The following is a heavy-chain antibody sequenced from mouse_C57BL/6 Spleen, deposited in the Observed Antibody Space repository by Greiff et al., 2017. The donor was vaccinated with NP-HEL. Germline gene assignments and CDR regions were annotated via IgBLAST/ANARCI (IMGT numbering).Heavy chain of an antibody. J-gene: IGHJ1*03. Sequence: QVQLKQSGAELARPGASVKLSCKASGYTFTSYGISWVKQRTGQGLEWIGEIYPRSGNTYYNAKFKGKATLPADTSSSTAYMELRSLTCEDSAVYFCARGGNTDWYLDDWGTGTTVTVSS. CDR2: IYPRSGNT. CDR3: ARGGNTDWYLDD. V-gene: IGHV1-81*01. CDR1: GYTFTSYG. D-gene: IGHD5-2*01.